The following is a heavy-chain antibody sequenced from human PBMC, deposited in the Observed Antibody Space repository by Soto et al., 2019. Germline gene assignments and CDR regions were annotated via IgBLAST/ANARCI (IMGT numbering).Heavy chain of an antibody. V-gene: IGHV3-23*01. Sequence: WWSLRLSCSASVFTFSRYAMSWFRQAPGKGLEWVSAISGSGGSTYYADSVKGRFTISRDNSKNTLYLQMNSLRAEDTAVYYCAKTPSGMITFGGVIVYFHYWGQGTLVTVSS. CDR2: ISGSGGST. CDR1: VFTFSRYA. J-gene: IGHJ4*02. CDR3: AKTPSGMITFGGVIVYFHY. D-gene: IGHD3-16*02.